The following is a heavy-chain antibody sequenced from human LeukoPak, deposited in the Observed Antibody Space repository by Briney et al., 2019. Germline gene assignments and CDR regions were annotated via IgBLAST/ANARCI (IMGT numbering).Heavy chain of an antibody. CDR3: ARRSHDYDFWSGYYYYFDY. CDR1: GGTFSSYA. V-gene: IGHV1-69*13. D-gene: IGHD3-3*01. J-gene: IGHJ4*02. Sequence: GASVKVSCKASGGTFSSYAISWVRQAPGQGLEWMGGIIPIFGTANYAQKFQGRVTITADESTSTAYMELSSLRSEDTAVYYCARRSHDYDFWSGYYYYFDYWGQGTLVTVSS. CDR2: IIPIFGTA.